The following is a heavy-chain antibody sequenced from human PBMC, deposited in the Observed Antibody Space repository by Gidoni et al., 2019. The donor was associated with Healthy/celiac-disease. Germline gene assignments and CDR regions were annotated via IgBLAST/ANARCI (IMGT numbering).Heavy chain of an antibody. V-gene: IGHV4-39*01. CDR3: ARRDDAFDI. CDR2: IYYSGST. CDR1: GGSISSSGYY. J-gene: IGHJ3*02. Sequence: QLQLQESGPGLVKPSETLSLPCTVSGGSISSSGYYWGWIRQPPGKGLEWIGSIYYSGSTYYNPSLKSRVTISVDTSKNQFSLKLSSVTAADTAVYYCARRDDAFDIWGQGTMVTVSS.